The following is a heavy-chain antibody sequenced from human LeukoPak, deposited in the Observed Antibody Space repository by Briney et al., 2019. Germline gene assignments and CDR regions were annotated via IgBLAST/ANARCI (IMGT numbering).Heavy chain of an antibody. Sequence: KTSETLSLTCTVSGGSISSGGYYWSWIRRHPGKGLEWIGIIYYSGITHYNPSLKSRVTILVDTSKNQFSLKLSSVTAADTAVYYCASRHDYAIDYWGQGTLVTVSS. CDR2: IYYSGIT. D-gene: IGHD4-17*01. CDR1: GGSISSGGYY. CDR3: ASRHDYAIDY. V-gene: IGHV4-39*07. J-gene: IGHJ4*02.